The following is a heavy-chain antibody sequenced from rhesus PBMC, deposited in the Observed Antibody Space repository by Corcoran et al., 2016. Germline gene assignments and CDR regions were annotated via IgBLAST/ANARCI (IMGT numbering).Heavy chain of an antibody. J-gene: IGHJ4*01. D-gene: IGHD3-34*01. CDR3: ARQQSTGGDPYYFDF. CDR1: GDSINGYYY. Sequence: QVQLQESGPGLVKPSETLSLTCTVSGDSINGYYYWSWIRQPPGKGLEWIGGIYGNRATTYYKPARKRRVTITKDTAKNQVYLKLSSVTAADAAVYSCARQQSTGGDPYYFDFWGQGVLVTVSS. CDR2: IYGNRATT. V-gene: IGHV4-143*01.